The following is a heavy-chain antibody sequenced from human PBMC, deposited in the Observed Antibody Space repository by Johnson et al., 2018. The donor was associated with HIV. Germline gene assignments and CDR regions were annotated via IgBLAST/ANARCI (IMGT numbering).Heavy chain of an antibody. J-gene: IGHJ3*02. CDR3: AKEAADDAFDI. CDR1: GFTFSDHY. CDR2: TRNKANSYTT. D-gene: IGHD6-25*01. Sequence: VQLVESGGGLVQPGGSLRLSCAASGFTFSDHYMDWVRQAPGKGLEWVGRTRNKANSYTTEYAASVRGRFTISRDDSKNSLYLQMNSLRAEDTAVYYCAKEAADDAFDIWGQGTMVTVSS. V-gene: IGHV3-72*01.